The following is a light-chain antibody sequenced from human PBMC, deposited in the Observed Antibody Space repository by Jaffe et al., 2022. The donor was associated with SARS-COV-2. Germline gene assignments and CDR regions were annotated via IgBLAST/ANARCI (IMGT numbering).Light chain of an antibody. CDR2: GAS. V-gene: IGKV3-20*01. CDR3: QQYGTSPGT. J-gene: IGKJ1*01. CDR1: QSISSSS. Sequence: EIVLTQSPGTLSLSPGERITLSCRASQSISSSSLAWYQQKPGQAPRLLIYGASSRATGIPDRFSGSGSGTDFTLTISRLEPEDFAVYYCQQYGTSPGTFGQGTKVEIK.